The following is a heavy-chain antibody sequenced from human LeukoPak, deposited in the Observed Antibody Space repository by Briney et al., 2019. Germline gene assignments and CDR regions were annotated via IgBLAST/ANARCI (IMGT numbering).Heavy chain of an antibody. V-gene: IGHV3-73*01. J-gene: IGHJ4*02. CDR3: TSHYGSGGYYQIY. D-gene: IGHD3-10*01. CDR1: GFTFSGSA. Sequence: GGSLRLSCAASGFTFSGSAMHLVRQASGKGLEWVGRIRSKANNYATAYAASVEGRFTVSRDDSRNTAYLQMNSLKTEDTAMYYCTSHYGSGGYYQIYWGQGTLDTVSS. CDR2: IRSKANNYAT.